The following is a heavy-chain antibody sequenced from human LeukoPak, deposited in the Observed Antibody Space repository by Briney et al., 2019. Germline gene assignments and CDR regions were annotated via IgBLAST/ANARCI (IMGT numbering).Heavy chain of an antibody. CDR1: GGSISSYY. Sequence: KASETLSLTCTASGGSISSYYRSWIRQPPGKGLVWIGNIYYSGSTNYNASFKSRGTISAEATKNHLSLQLSYVTAADTAMYYCARVPETTLIIVAPGACDIGGQGTRVSVS. V-gene: IGHV4-59*01. D-gene: IGHD3-22*01. J-gene: IGHJ3*02. CDR2: IYYSGST. CDR3: ARVPETTLIIVAPGACDI.